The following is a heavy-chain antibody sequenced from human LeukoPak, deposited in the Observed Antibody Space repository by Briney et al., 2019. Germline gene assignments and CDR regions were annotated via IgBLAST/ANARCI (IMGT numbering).Heavy chain of an antibody. D-gene: IGHD4-11*01. CDR3: ASRYDYSNYIDY. CDR1: GGSIRNSSFY. J-gene: IGHJ4*02. Sequence: PSETLSLTCAVSGGSIRNSSFYWGWIRQPPGKGLEWIASIYNSGTTYYNPSLKSQITIFVDTSKNQFSLKLSSVTAADTAVYYCASRYDYSNYIDYWGQGTLVTVSS. CDR2: IYNSGTT. V-gene: IGHV4-39*01.